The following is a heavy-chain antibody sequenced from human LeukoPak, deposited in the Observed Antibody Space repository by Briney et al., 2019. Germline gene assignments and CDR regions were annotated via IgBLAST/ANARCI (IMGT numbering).Heavy chain of an antibody. D-gene: IGHD3-3*01. CDR3: ARVYDFWSGYYDL. Sequence: PSETLSLTCTVRGGSISSSSYYWAWIRQPPGRGLEWIGSIFYGGGTYYNPSLKSRVTMSIDTSKNQFSLRLSSVTAADTAVFYCARVYDFWSGYYDLWGQGTLVTVSS. CDR1: GGSISSSSYY. V-gene: IGHV4-39*07. CDR2: IFYGGGT. J-gene: IGHJ4*02.